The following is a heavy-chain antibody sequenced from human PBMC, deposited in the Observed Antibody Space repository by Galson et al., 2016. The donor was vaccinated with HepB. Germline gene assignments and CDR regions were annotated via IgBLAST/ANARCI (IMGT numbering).Heavy chain of an antibody. CDR3: LSELSGDDLLTGYYLGQAFDI. V-gene: IGHV3-48*03. Sequence: GLEWVSSISSSGVSIFYADSVQGRFTISRDNAKNSLYLQMNSLRAEDTDFYYCLSELSGDDLLTGYYLGQAFDIWGQGTMVTVSS. CDR2: ISSSGVSI. J-gene: IGHJ3*02. D-gene: IGHD3-9*01.